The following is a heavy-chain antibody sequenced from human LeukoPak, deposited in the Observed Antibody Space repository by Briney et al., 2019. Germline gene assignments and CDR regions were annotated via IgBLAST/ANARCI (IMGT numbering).Heavy chain of an antibody. Sequence: SVKVSCKASGGTFSSYAVSWVRQAPGQGLEWMGGIIPIFGTANYAQKFQGRVTITADESTSTAYMELSSLRSEDTAVYYCAREGGGLWFGEFGADWGQGTLVTVSS. CDR2: IIPIFGTA. CDR3: AREGGGLWFGEFGAD. D-gene: IGHD3-10*01. J-gene: IGHJ4*02. V-gene: IGHV1-69*13. CDR1: GGTFSSYA.